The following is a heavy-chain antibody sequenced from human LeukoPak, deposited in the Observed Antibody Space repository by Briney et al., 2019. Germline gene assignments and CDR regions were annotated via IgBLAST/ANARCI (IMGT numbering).Heavy chain of an antibody. V-gene: IGHV3-23*01. D-gene: IGHD3-10*01. Sequence: GGSLRLSCAASGFTFSNYAMTWVRQAAGKGLEWVSGMSSGTGSTYYADSVKGRFTISRDNSKNTLYLQMNSLRAEDTAVYYCAKHAGSYYYYSMDVWGQGTTVTVSS. CDR3: AKHAGSYYYYSMDV. CDR2: MSSGTGST. CDR1: GFTFSNYA. J-gene: IGHJ6*02.